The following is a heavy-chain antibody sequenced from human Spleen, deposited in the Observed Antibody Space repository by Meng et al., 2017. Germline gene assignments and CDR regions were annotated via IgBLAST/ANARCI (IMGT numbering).Heavy chain of an antibody. V-gene: IGHV1-18*01. CDR1: GYTFTSYG. D-gene: IGHD6-19*01. Sequence: ASVKVSCKASGYTFTSYGISWVRQAPGQGLEWMGWISPYNGNTNYAQKLQGRVTMTTDTSTSTAYMELSNLTSEDTDVYYCARGQGSGWYTFSKYYYYGMDVWGQGTTVTVSS. CDR2: ISPYNGNT. J-gene: IGHJ6*02. CDR3: ARGQGSGWYTFSKYYYYGMDV.